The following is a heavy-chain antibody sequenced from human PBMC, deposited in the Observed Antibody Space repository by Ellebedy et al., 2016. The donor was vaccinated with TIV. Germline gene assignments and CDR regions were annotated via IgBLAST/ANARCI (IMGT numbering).Heavy chain of an antibody. CDR3: ARIWKDACDV. CDR2: IDWDDDK. CDR1: GLSVSNNAMR. Sequence: SGPTLVKPTETLTLTCTLSGLSVSNNAMRVSWIRQPPGKAPEWLARIDWDDDKFYSKVLKTRLTISKDTFRHQVVLTMTAMDPVDTATYYCARIWKDACDVWGQGTTVTVSS. J-gene: IGHJ3*01. V-gene: IGHV2-70*04. D-gene: IGHD1-1*01.